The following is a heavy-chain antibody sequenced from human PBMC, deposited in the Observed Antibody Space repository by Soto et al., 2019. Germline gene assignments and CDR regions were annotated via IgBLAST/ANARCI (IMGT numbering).Heavy chain of an antibody. CDR3: ARVYCISTSCYAPYYYYGMDV. CDR2: IIPIFGTA. V-gene: IGHV1-69*12. J-gene: IGHJ6*02. D-gene: IGHD2-2*01. Sequence: QVQLVQSGAEVKKPGSSVKVSCKASGGTFSSYAISWVRQAPGQGLEWMGGIIPIFGTANYAQKFQGRVTIPADESTSTAYMELSSLRSEDTAVYYCARVYCISTSCYAPYYYYGMDVWGQGTTVTVSS. CDR1: GGTFSSYA.